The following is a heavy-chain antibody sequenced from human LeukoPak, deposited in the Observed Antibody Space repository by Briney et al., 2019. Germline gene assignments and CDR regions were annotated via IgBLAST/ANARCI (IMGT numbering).Heavy chain of an antibody. CDR1: GFTFSTFG. Sequence: PGGSLRLSCAASGFTFSTFGMHWVRQAPGKGLEWVSYISSSSSTIYYADSVKGRFTISRDNAKNSLYLQMNSLRDEDTAVYYCARDMRTDYDSSGYYSRGVFSLDYWGQGTLVTVSS. D-gene: IGHD3-22*01. CDR3: ARDMRTDYDSSGYYSRGVFSLDY. CDR2: ISSSSSTI. V-gene: IGHV3-48*02. J-gene: IGHJ4*02.